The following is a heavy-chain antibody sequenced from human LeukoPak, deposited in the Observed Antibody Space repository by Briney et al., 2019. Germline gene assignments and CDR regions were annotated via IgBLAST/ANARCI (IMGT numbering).Heavy chain of an antibody. Sequence: AESLKISCKASGYKFTSYWIGSLRQLPAKDLVWMVIINPGDSDTRYSPSFQGQVTISADKSICTSSLQWSSLKASNSAMFYCAVAPLRQPWVDFWGQGTLVTVSS. J-gene: IGHJ4*02. CDR3: AVAPLRQPWVDF. D-gene: IGHD1-1*01. CDR2: INPGDSDT. V-gene: IGHV5-51*01. CDR1: GYKFTSYW.